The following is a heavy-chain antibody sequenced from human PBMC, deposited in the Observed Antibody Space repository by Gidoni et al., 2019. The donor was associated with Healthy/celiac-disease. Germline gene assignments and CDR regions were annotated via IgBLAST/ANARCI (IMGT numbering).Heavy chain of an antibody. CDR1: GGSFSGYY. Sequence: QVQLQQWGAGLLKPSETLSLTCAVYGGSFSGYYWSWIRQPPGKGLEWIGEINHSGSTNYNPSLKSRVTISVDTSKNQFSLKLSSVTAADTAVYYCAREHRDYDSSGYSYWGQGTLVTVSS. D-gene: IGHD3-22*01. CDR2: INHSGST. J-gene: IGHJ4*02. V-gene: IGHV4-34*01. CDR3: AREHRDYDSSGYSY.